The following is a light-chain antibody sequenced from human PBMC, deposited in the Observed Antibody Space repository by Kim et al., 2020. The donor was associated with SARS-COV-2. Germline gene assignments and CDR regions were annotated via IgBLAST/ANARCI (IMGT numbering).Light chain of an antibody. J-gene: IGKJ2*01. V-gene: IGKV1-17*03. CDR2: DAS. CDR1: QDIRSF. CDR3: LQHVIYPSA. Sequence: SASGGDRVTITCRASQDIRSFLAWFQNKPGKVPKRLIYDASTLQSGVPARFSGSGSETEFTITISSLQPDDFATYYCLQHVIYPSAFGQGTKLEIK.